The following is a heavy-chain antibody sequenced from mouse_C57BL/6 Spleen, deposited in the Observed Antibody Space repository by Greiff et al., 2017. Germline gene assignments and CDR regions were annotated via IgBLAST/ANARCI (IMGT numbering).Heavy chain of an antibody. J-gene: IGHJ2*01. CDR3: ARSGRYGNSYFDY. V-gene: IGHV1-75*01. CDR2: IFPGSGST. D-gene: IGHD2-10*02. CDR1: GYTFTDYY. Sequence: QVQLKESGPELVKPGASVKISCKASGYTFTDYYINWVKQRPGQGLEWIGWIFPGSGSTYYNEKFKGKATLTVDKSSSTAYMFLSSLTSEDSAVYFCARSGRYGNSYFDYWGQGTTLTVSS.